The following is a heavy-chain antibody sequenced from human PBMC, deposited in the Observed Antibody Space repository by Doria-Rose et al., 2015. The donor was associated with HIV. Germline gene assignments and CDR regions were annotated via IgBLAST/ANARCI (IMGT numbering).Heavy chain of an antibody. CDR2: INASNGGT. CDR1: GYTFTDYS. J-gene: IGHJ4*02. V-gene: IGHV1-2*02. D-gene: IGHD3-10*01. Sequence: QLVQSGAEVENPGVSVKVSCKASGYTFTDYSIQWVRQAPGQGLEWLGWINASNGGTKYAQKFQGRVTMTRDTSISTAYMELSRLTSDDTAVYYCATNGFYYGSVTYVDYWGQGTLVTVSS. CDR3: ATNGFYYGSVTYVDY.